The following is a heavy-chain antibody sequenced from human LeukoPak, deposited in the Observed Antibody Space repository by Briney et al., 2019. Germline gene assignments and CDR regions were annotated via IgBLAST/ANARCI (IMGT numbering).Heavy chain of an antibody. D-gene: IGHD5-18*01. CDR3: ARSPPVDTAHRRLFDY. CDR1: GGTFSSYA. V-gene: IGHV1-69*04. Sequence: WASAKVSCKASGGTFSSYAISWVRQAPGQGLEWMGRIIPILGIANYAQKFQGRVTITADKSTSTAYMELSSLRSEDTAVYYCARSPPVDTAHRRLFDYWGQGTLVTVSS. CDR2: IIPILGIA. J-gene: IGHJ4*02.